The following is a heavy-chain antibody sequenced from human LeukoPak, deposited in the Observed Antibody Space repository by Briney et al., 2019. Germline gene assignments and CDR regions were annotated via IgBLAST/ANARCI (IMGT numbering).Heavy chain of an antibody. Sequence: GGSLRLSCAASGFTFSSYGMHWVRQAPGKGLEWVAVISYDGSNKYYADSVKGRFTISRDNSKNTLYLQMNSLRAEDTAVYYCARGRNYYDSSGPNDYWGQGTLVTVSS. D-gene: IGHD3-22*01. CDR2: ISYDGSNK. V-gene: IGHV3-30*19. CDR1: GFTFSSYG. CDR3: ARGRNYYDSSGPNDY. J-gene: IGHJ4*02.